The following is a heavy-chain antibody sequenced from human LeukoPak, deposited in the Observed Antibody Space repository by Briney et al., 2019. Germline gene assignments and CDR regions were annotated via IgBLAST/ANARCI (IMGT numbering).Heavy chain of an antibody. CDR3: TSGLADVGYYFDY. CDR2: IWSDGENK. CDR1: ELMFNKYG. J-gene: IGHJ4*02. V-gene: IGHV3-33*03. D-gene: IGHD2-15*01. Sequence: PGGSLRLSCAASELMFNKYGMNWVRQAPGKGXXXXXSIWSDGENKGYADSVKGRFTISKDNSKNTLYLEMNSLRVEDTAVYYCTSGLADVGYYFDYWGQGTLVTVSS.